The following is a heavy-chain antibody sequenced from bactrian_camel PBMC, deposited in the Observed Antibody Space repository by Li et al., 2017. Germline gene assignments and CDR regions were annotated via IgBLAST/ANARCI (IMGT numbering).Heavy chain of an antibody. J-gene: IGHJ4*01. Sequence: VQLVESGGGSVQAGGSLRLSCATSGWRSNNRCMAWFRQAPGKEREGVATVDSDGSTSYADSVKGRFTISRDNANSTVYLRMGNLRPEDTAMYYFSRDRAGQIRGQGTQVTV. CDR3: SRDRAGQI. D-gene: IGHD1*01. CDR2: VDSDGST. V-gene: IGHV3S53*01. CDR1: GWRSNNRC.